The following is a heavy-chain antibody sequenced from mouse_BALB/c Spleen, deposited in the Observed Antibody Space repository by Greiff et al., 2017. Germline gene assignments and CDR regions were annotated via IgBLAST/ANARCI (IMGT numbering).Heavy chain of an antibody. V-gene: IGHV2-9*02. D-gene: IGHD1-2*01. CDR3: ARDQRLRGYFDY. J-gene: IGHJ2*01. CDR2: IWAGGST. CDR1: GFSLTSYG. Sequence: VMLVESGPGLVAPSQSLSITCTVSGFSLTSYGVHWVRQPPGKGLEWLGVIWAGGSTNYNSALMSRLSISKDNSKSQVFLKMNSLQTDDTAMYYCARDQRLRGYFDYWGQGTTLTVSS.